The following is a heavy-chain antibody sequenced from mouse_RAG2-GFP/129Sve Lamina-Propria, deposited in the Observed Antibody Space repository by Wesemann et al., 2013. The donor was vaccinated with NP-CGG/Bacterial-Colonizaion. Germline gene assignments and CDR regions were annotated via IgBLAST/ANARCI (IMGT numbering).Heavy chain of an antibody. D-gene: IGHD2-2*01. CDR1: GYSFTDYN. CDR3: ASYGYEAWFAY. V-gene: IGHV1-39*01. Sequence: GASVKISCKASGYSFTDYNMNWVKQSNGKSLEWIGVINPNYGTTSYNQKFKGKATLTVDQSSSTAYMQLNSLTSEDSAIYYCASYGYEAWFAYWGQGTLVTVSA. CDR2: INPNYGTT. J-gene: IGHJ3*01.